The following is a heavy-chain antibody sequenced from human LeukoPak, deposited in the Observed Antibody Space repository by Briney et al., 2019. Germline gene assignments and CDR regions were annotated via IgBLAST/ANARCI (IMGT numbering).Heavy chain of an antibody. J-gene: IGHJ3*02. V-gene: IGHV3-23*01. CDR3: AKGFSGSYKAFDI. CDR1: GFTFSSYA. D-gene: IGHD1-26*01. Sequence: GGSLRLSRAASGFTFSSYAMSWVRQAPGKGLEWVSAISGSGGSTYYADPVKGRFTISRDNSKNTLYLQMNSLRAEDTAVYYCAKGFSGSYKAFDIWGQGTMVTVSS. CDR2: ISGSGGST.